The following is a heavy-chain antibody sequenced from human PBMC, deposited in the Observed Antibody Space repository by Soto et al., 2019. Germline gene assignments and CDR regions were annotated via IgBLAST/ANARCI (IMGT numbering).Heavy chain of an antibody. V-gene: IGHV3-21*01. Sequence: LRLSCAASGFTFTNNNMNWVRQAPGKGLEWVSSISSSSSFRNYADSVKGRFSISRDNDKKLVYLQMDSLRAEDTAVYYCARDPPLSVLVVVATDDFWGQGTLVTVSS. CDR2: ISSSSSFR. CDR3: ARDPPLSVLVVVATDDF. CDR1: GFTFTNNN. D-gene: IGHD3-22*01. J-gene: IGHJ4*02.